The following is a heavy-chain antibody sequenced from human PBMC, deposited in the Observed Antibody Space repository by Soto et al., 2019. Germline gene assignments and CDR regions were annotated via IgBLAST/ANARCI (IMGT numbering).Heavy chain of an antibody. CDR3: ARHRDGGQLLQYFHYGMDV. Sequence: GESLKISCRGSGYSFTNYWVGWVRQMPGKGLEWMGIIFPGDSDTRYSPSFQGQVTISADKSTTTAYLQWSSLKASDTAIYYWARHRDGGQLLQYFHYGMDVWGRGTMVTVSS. D-gene: IGHD2-2*01. CDR2: IFPGDSDT. CDR1: GYSFTNYW. V-gene: IGHV5-51*01. J-gene: IGHJ6*02.